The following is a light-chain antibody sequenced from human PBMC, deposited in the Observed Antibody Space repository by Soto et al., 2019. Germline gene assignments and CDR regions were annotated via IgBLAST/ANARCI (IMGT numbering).Light chain of an antibody. CDR2: DVT. CDR3: SSYPTSSSYV. CDR1: SSDVGGYIY. V-gene: IGLV2-14*01. J-gene: IGLJ1*01. Sequence: QSVLTQPASVSGSPGQSITISCTGTSSDVGGYIYVSWYQQHPGKAPKLMIYDVTSRPSGVSYRFSGSKSGNTASLTISGRPAEDEADYYCSSYPTSSSYVFGTATTVTVL.